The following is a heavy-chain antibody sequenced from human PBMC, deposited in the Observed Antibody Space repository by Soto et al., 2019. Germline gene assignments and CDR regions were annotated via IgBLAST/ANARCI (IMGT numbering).Heavy chain of an antibody. CDR3: ARGVNRNYITSAWEYYYYYMDV. D-gene: IGHD1-7*01. CDR2: ISSSSDYI. Sequence: GGSLRLSCAASGFIFSGYSMNWVRQAPGKGLEWVSSISSSSDYIYYADSVKGRFTISRDKAKNSLYLQMNSLRAEDTAVYYCARGVNRNYITSAWEYYYYYMDVWGKGTTVTVSS. CDR1: GFIFSGYS. V-gene: IGHV3-21*01. J-gene: IGHJ6*03.